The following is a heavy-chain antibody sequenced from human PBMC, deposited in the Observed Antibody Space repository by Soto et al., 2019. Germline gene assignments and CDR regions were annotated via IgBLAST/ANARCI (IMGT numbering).Heavy chain of an antibody. J-gene: IGHJ4*02. V-gene: IGHV3-11*01. CDR3: ARDLGYYDSSGYFDY. CDR2: ISSSDDII. D-gene: IGHD3-22*01. CDR1: GFTFSDYY. Sequence: PGGSLRLSCAASGFTFSDYYMSWIRRAPGKGLEWVSYISSSDDIIYYADSVKGRFTISRDNAKNSLYLQINSLRAEDTAVYYCARDLGYYDSSGYFDYWGQGSLVTVSS.